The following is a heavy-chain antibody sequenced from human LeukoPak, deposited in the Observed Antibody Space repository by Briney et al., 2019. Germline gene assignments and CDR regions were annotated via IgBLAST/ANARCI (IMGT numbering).Heavy chain of an antibody. CDR2: ISYDGSNE. Sequence: GGSLRLSCTASGFTFSNYGMHWVRQAPGKGLEWVALISYDGSNEYYADSVKGRFTISRDNSKNTLYLQMNSLRAEDTAVYYCARDQRAPRYYDILSLPDYWGQGTLVTVSS. CDR1: GFTFSNYG. J-gene: IGHJ4*02. D-gene: IGHD3-9*01. V-gene: IGHV3-30*03. CDR3: ARDQRAPRYYDILSLPDY.